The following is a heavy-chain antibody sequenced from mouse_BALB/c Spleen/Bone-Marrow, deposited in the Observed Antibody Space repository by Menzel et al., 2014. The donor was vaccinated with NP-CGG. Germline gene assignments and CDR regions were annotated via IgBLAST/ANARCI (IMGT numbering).Heavy chain of an antibody. V-gene: IGHV14-3*02. J-gene: IGHJ2*01. CDR2: IDPANGNT. CDR3: ASYVYGYYFDY. D-gene: IGHD2-2*01. Sequence: VQLKESGAELVKPGASVKLSCTASGFNIKDTYMHWVKQRPEQGLEWIGRIDPANGNTKYDPKFQGKATRTADTSSNTAYLQLSSLTSEDTAVYYCASYVYGYYFDYWGQDTTLTVSS. CDR1: GFNIKDTY.